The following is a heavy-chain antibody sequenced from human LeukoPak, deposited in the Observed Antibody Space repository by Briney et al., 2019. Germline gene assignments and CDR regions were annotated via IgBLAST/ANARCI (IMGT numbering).Heavy chain of an antibody. Sequence: GGSLRLSCAASGFTFSSYAMHWVRQAPGKGLEWVAVISYDGSNKYYADSVKGRFTISRDNSKNTLYLQMNSLRAEDTAVYYCAKLGLRDVWGKGTTVTVSS. V-gene: IGHV3-30-3*02. CDR1: GFTFSSYA. CDR3: AKLGLRDV. J-gene: IGHJ6*04. CDR2: ISYDGSNK.